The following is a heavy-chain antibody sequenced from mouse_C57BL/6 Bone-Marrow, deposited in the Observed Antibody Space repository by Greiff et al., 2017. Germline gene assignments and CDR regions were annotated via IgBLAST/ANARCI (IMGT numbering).Heavy chain of an antibody. D-gene: IGHD2-3*01. CDR2: IHPNSGST. Sequence: QVQLQQSGAELVKPGASVKLSCKASGYTFTSYWMHWVKQRPGQGLEWIGMIHPNSGSTNYNEKFKSKATLTVDKSSSTAYMQLSGRTSEDSAVYYCAREGWLLRLDYWGKGTTLTVSS. J-gene: IGHJ2*01. V-gene: IGHV1-64*01. CDR3: AREGWLLRLDY. CDR1: GYTFTSYW.